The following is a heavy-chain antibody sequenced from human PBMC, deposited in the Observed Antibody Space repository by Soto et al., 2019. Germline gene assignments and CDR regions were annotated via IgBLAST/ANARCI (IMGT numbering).Heavy chain of an antibody. V-gene: IGHV1-69*01. CDR3: ARVPPLYYYYGMYV. CDR2: IIPIFGTA. Sequence: QVQLVQSGAEVKKPGSSVKVSCKASGGTFSSYAISWVLQAPGQGLEWMGGIIPIFGTANYARKYQGRVTITADESTSTAYMELSSLRSEDTAVYYCARVPPLYYYYGMYVWGQGTTVTVSS. J-gene: IGHJ6*02. CDR1: GGTFSSYA.